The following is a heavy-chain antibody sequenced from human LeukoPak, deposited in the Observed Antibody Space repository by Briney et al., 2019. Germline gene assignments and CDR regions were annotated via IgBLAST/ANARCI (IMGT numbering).Heavy chain of an antibody. Sequence: PSETLSLTCAVSGGPIIASYWSWIRQPPGKGLEWIGYTHYSGTGNYNPSLKGRVNISIDTSKNRFSLRLTSVTAADTAVYYCARVRFYDTTGYSTSYYLDYWGQGALVTVSS. D-gene: IGHD3-22*01. CDR2: THYSGTG. J-gene: IGHJ4*02. V-gene: IGHV4-59*01. CDR3: ARVRFYDTTGYSTSYYLDY. CDR1: GGPIIASY.